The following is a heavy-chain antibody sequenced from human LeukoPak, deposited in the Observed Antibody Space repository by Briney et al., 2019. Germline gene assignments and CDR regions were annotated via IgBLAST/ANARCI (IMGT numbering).Heavy chain of an antibody. Sequence: PGGSLRLSCAASGFTFSSYAMSWVRQAPGKGLERVSGISGSGGSTYYADSVKGRFTISRDNSKNTLYLQMNSLRAEDTAVYYCTIRSGSYYYFDYWGQGTLVTVSS. J-gene: IGHJ4*02. D-gene: IGHD1-26*01. CDR2: ISGSGGST. CDR1: GFTFSSYA. V-gene: IGHV3-23*01. CDR3: TIRSGSYYYFDY.